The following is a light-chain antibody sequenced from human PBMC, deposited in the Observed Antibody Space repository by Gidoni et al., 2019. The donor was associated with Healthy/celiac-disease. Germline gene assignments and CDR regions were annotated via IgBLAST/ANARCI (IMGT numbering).Light chain of an antibody. Sequence: SALPQPPSASWSPGPSVTISCTGTSSDVGGYNYVSWYQQHPGKAPKLMIYAVSKRPSGVPDRFSGSKSGNTASLTVSGLQAEDEADYYCSAYAGSNNLVFGGGTKLTVL. CDR2: AVS. J-gene: IGLJ2*01. V-gene: IGLV2-8*01. CDR3: SAYAGSNNLV. CDR1: SSDVGGYNY.